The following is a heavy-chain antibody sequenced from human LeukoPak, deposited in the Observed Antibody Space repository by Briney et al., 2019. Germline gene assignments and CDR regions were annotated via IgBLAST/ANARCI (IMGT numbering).Heavy chain of an antibody. J-gene: IGHJ4*02. D-gene: IGHD5-12*01. CDR1: GGSFSGYY. V-gene: IGHV4-34*01. CDR2: INHSGST. CDR3: ARESRLRIGDGYNYDY. Sequence: PSETLSLTCAVYGGSFSGYYWSWIRQPPGKGLEWIGEINHSGSTNYNPSLKSRVTISVDTSKNQFSLKLSSVTAADTAVYYCARESRLRIGDGYNYDYWGQGTLVTVSS.